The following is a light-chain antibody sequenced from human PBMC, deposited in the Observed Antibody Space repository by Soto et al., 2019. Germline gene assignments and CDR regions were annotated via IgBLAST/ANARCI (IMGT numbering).Light chain of an antibody. CDR1: SSDVGSYGL. CDR2: GVI. J-gene: IGLJ3*02. V-gene: IGLV2-23*02. Sequence: QSALTQPASVSGSPGQSVTISCTGTSSDVGSYGLVSWYQQFPGKAPRLLIYGVINRPSGVSSRFSGSKSGNTASLTISGLQAEDDAHYYCCSYCGSLHLVFGGGTKLTVL. CDR3: CSYCGSLHLV.